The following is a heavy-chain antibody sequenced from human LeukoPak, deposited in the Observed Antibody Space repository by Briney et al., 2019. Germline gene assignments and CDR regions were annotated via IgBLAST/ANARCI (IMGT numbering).Heavy chain of an antibody. J-gene: IGHJ4*02. CDR3: ARGTLYYYDSSGPDY. V-gene: IGHV3-74*01. D-gene: IGHD3-22*01. Sequence: PGGSLRFSCAASGFTFSSYWMHWVRQAPGKGLVWVSRINSDGSSTSYADSVKGRFTISRDNAKNTLYLQMNSLRAEDTAVYYCARGTLYYYDSSGPDYWGQGTLVTVSS. CDR2: INSDGSST. CDR1: GFTFSSYW.